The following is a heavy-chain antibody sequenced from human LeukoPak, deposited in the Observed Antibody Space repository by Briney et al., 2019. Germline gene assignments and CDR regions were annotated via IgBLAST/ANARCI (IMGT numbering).Heavy chain of an antibody. CDR3: ARGELVNWFDP. CDR1: GYTFTCYY. J-gene: IGHJ5*02. V-gene: IGHV1-46*01. CDR2: INPSGGST. D-gene: IGHD1-7*01. Sequence: GASVKDSCKASGYTFTCYYMHWVRQAPGQGLEWMGIINPSGGSTSYAQKFQGRVTMTRDMSTSTVYMELSSLRSEDTAVYYCARGELVNWFDPWGQGTLVTVSS.